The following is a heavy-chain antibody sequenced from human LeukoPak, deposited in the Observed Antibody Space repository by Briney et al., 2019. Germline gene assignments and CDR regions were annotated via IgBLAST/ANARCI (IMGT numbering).Heavy chain of an antibody. V-gene: IGHV3-23*01. CDR2: ISDTAENI. J-gene: IGHJ4*02. D-gene: IGHD5-24*01. CDR3: AKVNYGSPENYFDY. CDR1: GFPFRSDA. Sequence: GGSLRLSCVASGFPFRSDAMTWVRQVPGKGLESVAVISDTAENIHYADFVKGRFTISRDNSKSTVFLQMNSPRAEDTAIYFCAKVNYGSPENYFDYWGQGTLVTVSS.